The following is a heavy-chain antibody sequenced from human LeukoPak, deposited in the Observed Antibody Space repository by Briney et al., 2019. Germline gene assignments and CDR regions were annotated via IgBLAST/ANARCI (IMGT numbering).Heavy chain of an antibody. Sequence: GGSLRLSCAASGFTFSSYEMNWVRQAPGKGLEWVSYISSSGSTIYYADSVKGRFTISRDNAKNSLYLQMNSLRAEDTAVYYCAKGQLRYFDWLSSYYNYGMDVWGQGTTVTVSS. J-gene: IGHJ6*02. CDR1: GFTFSSYE. CDR2: ISSSGSTI. V-gene: IGHV3-48*03. D-gene: IGHD3-9*01. CDR3: AKGQLRYFDWLSSYYNYGMDV.